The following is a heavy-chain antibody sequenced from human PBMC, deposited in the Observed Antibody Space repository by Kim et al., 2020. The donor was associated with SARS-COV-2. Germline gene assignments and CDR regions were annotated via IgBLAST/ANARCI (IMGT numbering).Heavy chain of an antibody. CDR1: GFTFSSYG. Sequence: GGSLRLSCAASGFTFSSYGMHWVRQAPGKGLEWVAVISYDGSNKYYADSVKGRFTISRDNSKNTLYLQMNSLRAEDTAVYYCAVPQSREVGATTPNYYYYYYMDVWGKGTTVTVSS. V-gene: IGHV3-30*03. CDR2: ISYDGSNK. J-gene: IGHJ6*03. D-gene: IGHD1-26*01. CDR3: AVPQSREVGATTPNYYYYYYMDV.